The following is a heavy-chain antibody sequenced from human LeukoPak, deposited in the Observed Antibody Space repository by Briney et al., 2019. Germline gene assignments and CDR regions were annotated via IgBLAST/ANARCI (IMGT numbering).Heavy chain of an antibody. Sequence: GASVKVSCKASGYTFTSYGISWVRQAPGQGLEWMGWISAYNGNTNYAQKLQGRVTMTTDTSTSTAYMEPRSLRSDDTAVYYCARGPTLRIDCSGGSCYGTWVAGVDYWGQGTLVTVSS. CDR1: GYTFTSYG. CDR3: ARGPTLRIDCSGGSCYGTWVAGVDY. CDR2: ISAYNGNT. J-gene: IGHJ4*02. V-gene: IGHV1-18*01. D-gene: IGHD2-15*01.